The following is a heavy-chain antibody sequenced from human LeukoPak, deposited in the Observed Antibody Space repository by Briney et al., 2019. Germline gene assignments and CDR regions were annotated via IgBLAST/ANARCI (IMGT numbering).Heavy chain of an antibody. CDR2: ISYDGGNT. CDR1: GFTFSSNA. V-gene: IGHV3-30-3*02. CDR3: AKRSDYGGNWNYFDY. Sequence: PGGSLRLSCAASGFTFSSNAIHWVRQAPGKGLEWVAEISYDGGNTYYADSVKGRFTISRDNSKKTLYLQMNSLRAEDTAVYYCAKRSDYGGNWNYFDYWGQGTLVTVSS. J-gene: IGHJ4*02. D-gene: IGHD4-23*01.